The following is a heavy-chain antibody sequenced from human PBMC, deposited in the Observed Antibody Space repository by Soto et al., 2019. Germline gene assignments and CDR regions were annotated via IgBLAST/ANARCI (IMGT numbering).Heavy chain of an antibody. Sequence: XGSLVLSIAASGVTVSSYGVHWVRQAQGKGLEWVAVICYDGSNKYYADSVKDRFTISRDNSKNTLYLQMNSLRAEDTAVYYCARDYYDSSGFIYYYYSGMEVWGQRSTVTVSS. J-gene: IGHJ6*02. CDR3: ARDYYDSSGFIYYYYSGMEV. CDR1: GVTVSSYG. CDR2: ICYDGSNK. D-gene: IGHD3-22*01. V-gene: IGHV3-33*01.